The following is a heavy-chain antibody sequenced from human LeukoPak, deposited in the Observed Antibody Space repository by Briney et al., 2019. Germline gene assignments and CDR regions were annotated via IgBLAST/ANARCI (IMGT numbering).Heavy chain of an antibody. CDR2: INPSDGST. J-gene: IGHJ4*02. CDR1: GYTFTSNY. Sequence: ASVKVSCKASGYTFTSNYLHWMRQAPGQGPQWMGRINPSDGSTRYAQKFQGRVTMTRDTSTSTVYMELSSLRSEDTAVFFCARELRRGGKQLGDYFDYWGQGTLVTVSS. V-gene: IGHV1-46*01. CDR3: ARELRRGGKQLGDYFDY. D-gene: IGHD1-1*01.